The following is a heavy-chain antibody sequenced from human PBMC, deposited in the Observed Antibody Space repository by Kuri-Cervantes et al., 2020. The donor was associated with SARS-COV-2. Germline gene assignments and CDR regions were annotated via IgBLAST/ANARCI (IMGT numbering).Heavy chain of an antibody. J-gene: IGHJ6*02. Sequence: GESLKISCAASGFTFSNYAMSWVRQAPGKGLEWVSAISGSGGSTYYADSVKGRFTISRDNSKNTLYLQMNSLRAEDTAVHYCAKDIVVVSDGIAHYYYYYGMDVWGQGTTVTVSS. D-gene: IGHD2-2*02. CDR3: AKDIVVVSDGIAHYYYYYGMDV. V-gene: IGHV3-23*01. CDR2: ISGSGGST. CDR1: GFTFSNYA.